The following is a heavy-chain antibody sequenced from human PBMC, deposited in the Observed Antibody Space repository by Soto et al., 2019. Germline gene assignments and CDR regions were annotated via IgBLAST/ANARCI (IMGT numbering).Heavy chain of an antibody. D-gene: IGHD1-1*01. CDR3: ARALGWVQLEPSSYNWFDP. CDR1: GFTFSSYA. J-gene: IGHJ5*02. CDR2: ISYDGSNK. Sequence: QVQLVESGGGVVQPGRSLRLSCAASGFTFSSYAMHWVRQAPGKGLEWVAVISYDGSNKYYADSVKGRFTISRDNSKNTLYLQMNSLRAEDTAVYYCARALGWVQLEPSSYNWFDPWGQGTLVTVSS. V-gene: IGHV3-30-3*01.